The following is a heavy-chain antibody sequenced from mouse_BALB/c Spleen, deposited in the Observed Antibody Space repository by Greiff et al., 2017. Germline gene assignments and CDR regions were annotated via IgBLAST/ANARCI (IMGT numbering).Heavy chain of an antibody. D-gene: IGHD4-1*01. CDR1: GYTFTSYY. CDR2: INPSNGGT. J-gene: IGHJ3*01. CDR3: TRHWDGFAY. Sequence: VQRVESGAELVKPGASVKLSCKASGYTFTSYYMYWVKQRPGQGLEWIGEINPSNGGTNFNEKFKSKATLTVDKSSSTAYMQLSSLTSEDSAVYYCTRHWDGFAYWGQGTLVTVSA. V-gene: IGHV1S81*02.